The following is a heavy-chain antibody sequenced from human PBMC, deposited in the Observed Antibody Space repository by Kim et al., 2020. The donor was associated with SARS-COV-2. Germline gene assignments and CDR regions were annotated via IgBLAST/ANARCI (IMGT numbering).Heavy chain of an antibody. D-gene: IGHD3-10*01. CDR3: ARGTGSGTSGCFDY. V-gene: IGHV3-20*04. CDR2: INWNGGNT. CDR1: GFTFDDHG. Sequence: GGSLRLSCAVSGFTFDDHGMTWVRQIPGKGLEWVSSINWNGGNTAYADSVRGRFTISRDNAKNSLHLQMNSLLAEDTAFYYCARGTGSGTSGCFDYWGQGNLVIVSS. J-gene: IGHJ4*02.